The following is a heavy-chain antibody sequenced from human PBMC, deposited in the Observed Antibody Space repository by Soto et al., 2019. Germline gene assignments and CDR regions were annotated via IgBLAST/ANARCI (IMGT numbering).Heavy chain of an antibody. CDR1: GDSISNSNYY. CDR3: ARSNSGYYKCFDP. J-gene: IGHJ5*02. CDR2: IYYSGIT. V-gene: IGHV4-39*01. D-gene: IGHD3-22*01. Sequence: SETLSLTCTVSGDSISNSNYYWGWIRQPPGKGLEWIANIYYSGITYCNPSLKSRVAISVDTSKNQFSLKLSSVTAADTAIYYCARSNSGYYKCFDPWGQGTLVTVSS.